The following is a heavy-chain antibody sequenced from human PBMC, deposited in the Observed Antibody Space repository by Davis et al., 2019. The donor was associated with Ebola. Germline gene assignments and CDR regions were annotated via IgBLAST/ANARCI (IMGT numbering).Heavy chain of an antibody. V-gene: IGHV4-59*01. J-gene: IGHJ5*02. D-gene: IGHD4/OR15-4a*01. Sequence: GSLRLSCTVSGGSISSYYWSWIRQPPGKGLEWIGYIYYSWSTNYNPSLKSRVTISVDTSKNQFSQKLSSVTAADTAVYYCARVDYQGWFDPWGQGTLVTVSS. CDR1: GGSISSYY. CDR2: IYYSWST. CDR3: ARVDYQGWFDP.